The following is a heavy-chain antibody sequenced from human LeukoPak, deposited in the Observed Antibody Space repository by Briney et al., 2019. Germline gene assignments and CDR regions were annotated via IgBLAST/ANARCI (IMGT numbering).Heavy chain of an antibody. J-gene: IGHJ4*02. CDR2: ISSSSYI. Sequence: GGSLRLSCAASGFTFSSYSMNWVRQAPGKGLEWVSSISSSSYIYYADSVKGRFTISRDNAKNSLYLQMNSLRAEDTAVYYCAREGGAGEFDYWGQGTLVTVSS. D-gene: IGHD6-19*01. V-gene: IGHV3-21*01. CDR1: GFTFSSYS. CDR3: AREGGAGEFDY.